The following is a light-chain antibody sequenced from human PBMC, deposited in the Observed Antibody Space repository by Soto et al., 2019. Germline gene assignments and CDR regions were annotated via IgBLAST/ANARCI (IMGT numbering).Light chain of an antibody. CDR2: GAS. Sequence: DILMTQSPLSLSVSPLEIATLSCRVSRGISSNLAWYQQKPGQAPRLLIYGASTRATGIPARFSGSGSGTEFTLTISSLQSEDFAVYYCHQYNNWPPWTFGQGTKV. V-gene: IGKV3-15*01. CDR3: HQYNNWPPWT. J-gene: IGKJ1*01. CDR1: RGISSN.